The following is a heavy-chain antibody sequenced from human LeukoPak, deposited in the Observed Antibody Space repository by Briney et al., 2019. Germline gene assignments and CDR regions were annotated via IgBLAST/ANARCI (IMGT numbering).Heavy chain of an antibody. V-gene: IGHV4-38-2*02. J-gene: IGHJ4*02. Sequence: SETLSLTCTVSGYSISSGYFWGWIRQPPGKGLEWIGSFYHSGITYYNPSLKSRVTISVEMSKNQFSLQLSSVAATDTAVYYCARVGAWIQLGYFDYWGQGTLVTVSS. CDR1: GYSISSGYF. CDR3: ARVGAWIQLGYFDY. CDR2: FYHSGIT. D-gene: IGHD5-18*01.